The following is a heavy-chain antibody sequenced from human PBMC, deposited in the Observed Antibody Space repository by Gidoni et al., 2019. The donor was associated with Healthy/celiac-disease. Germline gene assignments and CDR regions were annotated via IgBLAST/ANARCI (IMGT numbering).Heavy chain of an antibody. CDR3: ARSPDDYGDDILIFDY. Sequence: QVQLQESGPGLVKPSQTLSLTCTVSGGSISSGGYYWSWIRQHPGKGLEWIGYISYSGSTYYNPSLKSRVTISVDTSKNQFSLKLSSVTAADTAVYYCARSPDDYGDDILIFDYWGQGTLVTVSS. V-gene: IGHV4-31*03. J-gene: IGHJ4*02. CDR1: GGSISSGGYY. CDR2: ISYSGST. D-gene: IGHD4-17*01.